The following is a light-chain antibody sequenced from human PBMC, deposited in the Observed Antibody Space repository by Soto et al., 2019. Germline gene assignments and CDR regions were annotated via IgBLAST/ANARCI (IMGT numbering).Light chain of an antibody. CDR1: QSVSSSY. Sequence: EIVLTQSPGTLSLSPGERATLSCRASQSVSSSYLAWYQQIPGQAPRLLIYGASRRATGVPDRFSGSGSGTDFTLTITRLEPEDFAVYYCQQYGRSPLLYTFGQGTKLGVK. CDR2: GAS. CDR3: QQYGRSPLLYT. V-gene: IGKV3-20*01. J-gene: IGKJ2*01.